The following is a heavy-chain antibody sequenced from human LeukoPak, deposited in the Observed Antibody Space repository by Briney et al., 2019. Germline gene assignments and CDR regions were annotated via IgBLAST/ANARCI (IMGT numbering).Heavy chain of an antibody. CDR2: IYYSGST. J-gene: IGHJ6*03. V-gene: IGHV4-59*01. D-gene: IGHD6-13*01. Sequence: SETLSLTCTVSGGSISSYYWSWIRQPPGKGLEWIGYIYYSGSTNYNPSLKSRVTISVDTSKNQFSLKLSSVTAADTAVYYCARGGIAAAGYYYYYYMDVWGKGTPVTVSS. CDR3: ARGGIAAAGYYYYYYMDV. CDR1: GGSISSYY.